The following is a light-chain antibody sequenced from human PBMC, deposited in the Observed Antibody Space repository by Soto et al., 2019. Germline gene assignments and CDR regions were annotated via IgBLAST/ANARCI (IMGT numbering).Light chain of an antibody. CDR1: QSLLHSNGYNY. Sequence: DIVMTQSPLSLPVTPVEPASISCRSSQSLLHSNGYNYFDWYLQKPGQSPQLLIYLGSNRAAGVPDRFSGSGSGTDFTLKISRVEAEDVGVDYCMQALRSLYTFGRGTKLEIK. CDR2: LGS. CDR3: MQALRSLYT. J-gene: IGKJ2*01. V-gene: IGKV2-28*01.